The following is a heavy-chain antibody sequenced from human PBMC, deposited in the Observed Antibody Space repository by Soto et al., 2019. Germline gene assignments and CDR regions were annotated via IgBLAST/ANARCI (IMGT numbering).Heavy chain of an antibody. CDR2: ISWNSGSI. D-gene: IGHD6-6*01. CDR3: AKVSVAARLSYYGMDV. Sequence: PGGSLRLSCAASGFTFDDYAMHWVRQAPGKGLEWVSGISWNSGSIGYADSVKGRFTISRDNAKNSLYLQMNSLRAEDTALYYCAKVSVAARLSYYGMDVWGQGTTVTVSS. J-gene: IGHJ6*02. V-gene: IGHV3-9*01. CDR1: GFTFDDYA.